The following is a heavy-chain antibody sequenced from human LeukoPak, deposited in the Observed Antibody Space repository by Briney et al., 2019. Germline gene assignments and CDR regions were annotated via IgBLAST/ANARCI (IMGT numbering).Heavy chain of an antibody. D-gene: IGHD2-15*01. J-gene: IGHJ4*02. CDR3: ARTMAAAAGLYYFDY. CDR1: GFTFSSYS. CDR2: ISSSSSTI. V-gene: IGHV3-48*01. Sequence: GGSPRLSCAASGFTFSSYSMNWVRQAPGKGLEWVSYISSSSSTIYYADSVKGRFTISRDNAKNSLYLQMNSLRAEDTAVYYCARTMAAAAGLYYFDYWGQGTLVTVSS.